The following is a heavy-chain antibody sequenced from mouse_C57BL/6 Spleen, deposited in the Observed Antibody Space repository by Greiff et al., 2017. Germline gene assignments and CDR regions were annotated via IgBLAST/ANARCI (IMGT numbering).Heavy chain of an antibody. J-gene: IGHJ4*01. Sequence: QVQLQQPGAELVKPGASVKLSCKASGYTFTSYWMHWVKQRPGQGLEWIGMIHPNSGSTNYNEKFKSKATLTVDKASSTAYMQLSSLTSEDSAVYYCARRSYYAMDYWGQGTSVTVSS. V-gene: IGHV1-64*01. CDR2: IHPNSGST. CDR3: ARRSYYAMDY. CDR1: GYTFTSYW.